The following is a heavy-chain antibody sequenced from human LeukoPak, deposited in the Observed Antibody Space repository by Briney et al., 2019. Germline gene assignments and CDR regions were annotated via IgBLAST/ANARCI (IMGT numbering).Heavy chain of an antibody. CDR3: ARHHDAQLAIDY. CDR1: GYTFTCYG. J-gene: IGHJ4*02. CDR2: ISAYNGNT. D-gene: IGHD6-13*01. Sequence: ASVKVSCKASGYTFTCYGISWVRQAPGQGLEWTGWISAYNGNTNYAQKLQGRVTMTTDTSTSTAYMELRSLRSDDTAVYYCARHHDAQLAIDYWGQGTLVTVSS. V-gene: IGHV1-18*01.